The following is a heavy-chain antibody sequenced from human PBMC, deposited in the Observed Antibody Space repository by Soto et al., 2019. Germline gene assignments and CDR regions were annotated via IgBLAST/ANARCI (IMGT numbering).Heavy chain of an antibody. CDR1: GYTFTSYT. V-gene: IGHV1-3*01. J-gene: IGHJ3*02. D-gene: IGHD3-10*01. CDR2: INAGNGNT. Sequence: QVQLVQSGAEVKKPGASVKVSCKASGYTFTSYTMHWVRQAPGQRLEWMGWINAGNGNTKYSQKFQGRVTITRDKSASTANMELSSLRSDDTAVYYWARGLTMVRGVILDAFDIWGQGTMVTVSS. CDR3: ARGLTMVRGVILDAFDI.